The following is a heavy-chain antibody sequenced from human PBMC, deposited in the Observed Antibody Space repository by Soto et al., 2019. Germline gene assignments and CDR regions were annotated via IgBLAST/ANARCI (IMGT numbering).Heavy chain of an antibody. J-gene: IGHJ4*02. CDR3: AREGARSSGCFEY. CDR2: ISGSGGST. D-gene: IGHD6-19*01. Sequence: GGSLRLSCAASGFTFSSYAMSWVRQAPGKGLEWVSAISGSGGSTYYADSVKGRFTISRGNDKSSLYLQMDSLRVEDTAVYYCAREGARSSGCFEYWGQGTLVTVSS. CDR1: GFTFSSYA. V-gene: IGHV3-23*01.